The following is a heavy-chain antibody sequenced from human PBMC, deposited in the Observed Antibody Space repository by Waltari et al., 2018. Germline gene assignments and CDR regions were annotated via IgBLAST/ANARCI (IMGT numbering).Heavy chain of an antibody. CDR3: AREFEGTYYFDY. CDR2: VSPHRGGT. D-gene: IGHD3-10*01. Sequence: QVQLVQSGAEVQQPGASVKVSCKASGYPFTGSLLHWVRPAPGQGLEWMGRVSPHRGGTYYSQKFQGRVTMTRDTSITTAYMELSGLTSDDTAFYYCAREFEGTYYFDYWGQGTLVAVSS. J-gene: IGHJ4*02. CDR1: GYPFTGSL. V-gene: IGHV1-2*06.